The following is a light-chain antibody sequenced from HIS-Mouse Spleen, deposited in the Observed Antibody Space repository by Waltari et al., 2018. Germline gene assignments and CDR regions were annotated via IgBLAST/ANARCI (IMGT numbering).Light chain of an antibody. V-gene: IGKV2-28*01. CDR1: QSLLHSNGYYY. J-gene: IGKJ4*01. CDR3: MQALQTPLT. CDR2: LGS. Sequence: DIVMTQSPLSLPVTPGEPASISCRSSQSLLHSNGYYYLDWYLQKPGQSRQILIYLGSNRASGGPDRFRGSGSGTDFTLKISRVESEDVGVYYCMQALQTPLTFGGGTKVEIK.